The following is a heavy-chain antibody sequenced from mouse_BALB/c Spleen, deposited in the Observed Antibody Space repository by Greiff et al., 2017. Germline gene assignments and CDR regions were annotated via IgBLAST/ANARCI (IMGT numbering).Heavy chain of an antibody. CDR2: INPSNGGT. CDR1: GYTFTSYY. J-gene: IGHJ3*01. V-gene: IGHV1S81*02. CDR3: TRSTGAWFAY. Sequence: VQLQQSGAELVKPGASVKLSCKASGYTFTSYYMYWVKQRPGQSLEWIGGINPSNGGTNFNEKFKSKATLTVDKSSSTAYMQLSSLTSEDSAVYYCTRSTGAWFAYWGQGTLVTVSA. D-gene: IGHD1-1*01.